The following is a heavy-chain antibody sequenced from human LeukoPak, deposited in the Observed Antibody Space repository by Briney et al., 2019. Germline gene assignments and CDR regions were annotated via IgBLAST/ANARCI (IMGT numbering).Heavy chain of an antibody. CDR3: ARGAVLRFLEWLPSKNWFDP. CDR1: GGSISSYY. CDR2: IYYSGST. Sequence: SETLSLTCTVSGGSISSYYWSWLRQPPGKGLEWIGYIYYSGSTNYNPSLKSRVTISVDTSKNQFSLKLSSVTAADTAVYYCARGAVLRFLEWLPSKNWFDPWGQGTLVTVSS. D-gene: IGHD3-3*01. J-gene: IGHJ5*02. V-gene: IGHV4-59*01.